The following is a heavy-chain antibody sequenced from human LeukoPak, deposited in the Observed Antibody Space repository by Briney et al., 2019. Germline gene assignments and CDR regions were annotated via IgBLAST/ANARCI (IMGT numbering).Heavy chain of an antibody. J-gene: IGHJ4*02. CDR3: AKQATRELLY. D-gene: IGHD1-26*01. Sequence: GGSLRLSCAASGFTLSSYGMHWIRQAPGKGLEWVAFIRYDGSNKYYADSVKGRFTISRDNSKNTLYLQMNSLRAEDTAVYYCAKQATRELLYWGQGTLVTVYS. CDR1: GFTLSSYG. CDR2: IRYDGSNK. V-gene: IGHV3-30*02.